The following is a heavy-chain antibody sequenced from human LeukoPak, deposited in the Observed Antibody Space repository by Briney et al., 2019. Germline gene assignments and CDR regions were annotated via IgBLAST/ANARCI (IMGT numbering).Heavy chain of an antibody. CDR3: TRGYGAGSFYNPFDY. J-gene: IGHJ4*02. D-gene: IGHD3-10*01. V-gene: IGHV3-7*04. Sequence: GGSLRLSCAASGFTFSSYWMSWVRQAPGKGLEWVANINEDGSKKYYVDSVKGRFSISRDNAKNSLYLEVTSLRVEDTAVYYCTRGYGAGSFYNPFDYWGQGTLVTVSS. CDR1: GFTFSSYW. CDR2: INEDGSKK.